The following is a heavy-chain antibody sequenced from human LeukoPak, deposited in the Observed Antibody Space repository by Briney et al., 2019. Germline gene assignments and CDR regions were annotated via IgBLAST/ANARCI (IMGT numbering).Heavy chain of an antibody. J-gene: IGHJ4*02. D-gene: IGHD6-6*01. CDR3: SRSYSTSSKIFDY. V-gene: IGHV3-7*01. CDR2: IKQDGSEK. Sequence: GGSLRLSCAASGFTFSNYWMNWVRQAPGKGLEWVANIKQDGSEKYYVDSVKGRSTISRDNAKNSLNLQMNSLRAGDTAVYYCSRSYSTSSKIFDYWGQGTLVTVSS. CDR1: GFTFSNYW.